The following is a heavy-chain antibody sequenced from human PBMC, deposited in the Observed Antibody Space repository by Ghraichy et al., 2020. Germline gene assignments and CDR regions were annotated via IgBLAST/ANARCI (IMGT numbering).Heavy chain of an antibody. J-gene: IGHJ3*02. Sequence: GGSLRLSCAASGFTFSNAWMSWVRQAPGKGLEWVGRIKSKTDGGTTDYAAPVKGRFTISRDDSKNTLYLQMNSLKTEDTAVYYCTTGSFGGYYVVVAFDIWGQGTMVTVSS. V-gene: IGHV3-15*01. D-gene: IGHD3-3*01. CDR2: IKSKTDGGTT. CDR3: TTGSFGGYYVVVAFDI. CDR1: GFTFSNAW.